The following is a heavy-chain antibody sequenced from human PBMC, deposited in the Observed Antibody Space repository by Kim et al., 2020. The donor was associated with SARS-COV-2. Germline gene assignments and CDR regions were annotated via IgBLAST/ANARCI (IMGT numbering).Heavy chain of an antibody. J-gene: IGHJ4*02. Sequence: GGSLRLSCAVSGFTFSSYAMHWVRQAPGKGLDWVAVISYDGSNKYYADSVKGRFTISRDNSKNTLYLQMNSLRTEDTAVYYCARPGSGSYFRGGFDYWGQGTLVTVSS. V-gene: IGHV3-30-3*01. CDR2: ISYDGSNK. CDR3: ARPGSGSYFRGGFDY. CDR1: GFTFSSYA. D-gene: IGHD1-26*01.